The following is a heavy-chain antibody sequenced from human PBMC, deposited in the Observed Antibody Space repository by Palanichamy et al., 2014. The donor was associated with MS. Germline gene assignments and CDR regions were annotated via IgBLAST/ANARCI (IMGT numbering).Heavy chain of an antibody. CDR1: GFSLSTSGMR. CDR3: ARAPADIAMALDY. Sequence: QVTLKESGPALVKPTQTLTLTCTFSGFSLSTSGMRVNWIRQPPGKALEWLARIDWDDDKFYSTSLKTRLTISKDTSKNQVVLTMTNMDPVDTATYYCARAPADIAMALDYWGQGALVTVSS. CDR2: IDWDDDK. V-gene: IGHV2-70*04. D-gene: IGHD5-18*01. J-gene: IGHJ4*02.